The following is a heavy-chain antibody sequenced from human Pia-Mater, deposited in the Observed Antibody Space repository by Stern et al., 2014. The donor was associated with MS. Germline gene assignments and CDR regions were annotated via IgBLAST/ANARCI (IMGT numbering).Heavy chain of an antibody. V-gene: IGHV5-51*01. CDR3: ARPSNSGLFLHH. J-gene: IGHJ1*01. CDR1: GYNFTTYW. Sequence: EVQLVQSGAEVKKPGESLKISCKGSGYNFTTYWIAWVRQLPGRGLEWMGLFYPGDSQTRYSPSFQGPVTMSADTSISTAYLQWSSLKASDTAIYYCARPSNSGLFLHHWGQGTLVTVSS. D-gene: IGHD6-19*01. CDR2: FYPGDSQT.